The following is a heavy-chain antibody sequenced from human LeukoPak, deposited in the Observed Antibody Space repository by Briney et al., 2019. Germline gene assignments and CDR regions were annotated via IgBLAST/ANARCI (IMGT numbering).Heavy chain of an antibody. D-gene: IGHD2/OR15-2a*01. CDR3: ARDFYDGFALDY. CDR2: ISSSSTYI. J-gene: IGHJ4*02. CDR1: GFTFSTYS. V-gene: IGHV3-21*03. Sequence: GGSLRLSCAASGFTFSTYSMNWVRQAPGKGLEWVSSISSSSTYIYYTDSVKGRFTISRDNARNSLYLQMDNLRAEDTGVYYCARDFYDGFALDYWGQGTLVTVSS.